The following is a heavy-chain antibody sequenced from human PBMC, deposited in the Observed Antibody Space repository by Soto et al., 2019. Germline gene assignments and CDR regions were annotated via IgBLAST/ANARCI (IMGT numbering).Heavy chain of an antibody. Sequence: ASVKVSCKVSGYTLTELAMHWVRQAPGKGLEWMGGFDPEDGEAIYAQKFQGRVTMTEDTSTDTAYMELSSLRSEDTAVYYCASTWRPEKLPFDYWGQGTLVTVSS. CDR2: FDPEDGEA. CDR1: GYTLTELA. J-gene: IGHJ4*02. CDR3: ASTWRPEKLPFDY. V-gene: IGHV1-24*01.